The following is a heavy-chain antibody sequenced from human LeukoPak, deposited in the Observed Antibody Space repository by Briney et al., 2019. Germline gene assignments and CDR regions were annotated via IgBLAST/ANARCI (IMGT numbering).Heavy chain of an antibody. CDR3: ARVSQLRGSYGNYDY. V-gene: IGHV3-48*03. CDR2: ISSSGSTI. D-gene: IGHD1-26*01. J-gene: IGHJ4*02. Sequence: GGSLRLSCAASGFTFSSYEMNWVRQAPGKGLEWVSYISSSGSTIYYADSVKGRFTISRDNAKNSLYLQMNSLRAEDTAVYYCARVSQLRGSYGNYDYWGQGTLVTVPS. CDR1: GFTFSSYE.